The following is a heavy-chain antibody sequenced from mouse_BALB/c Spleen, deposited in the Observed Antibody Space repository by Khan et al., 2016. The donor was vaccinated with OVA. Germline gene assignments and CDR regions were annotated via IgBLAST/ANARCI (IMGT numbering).Heavy chain of an antibody. V-gene: IGHV3-2*02. D-gene: IGHD1-1*01. J-gene: IGHJ2*01. CDR1: GFSITSDYV. CDR2: ISYSGNT. CDR3: ARIYGGDFDC. Sequence: EVQLVESGPGLVKPSQSLSLTCTVSGFSITSDYVWNWIRQFPGNKLEWMGFISYSGNTNYNPSLKSRISITRDTSKNQFFLQLNSVTTEDTATYYCARIYGGDFDCWGQGTTLTVSS.